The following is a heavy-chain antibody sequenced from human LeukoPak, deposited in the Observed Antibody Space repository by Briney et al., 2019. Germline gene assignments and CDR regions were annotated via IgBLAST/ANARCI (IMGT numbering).Heavy chain of an antibody. D-gene: IGHD6-19*01. J-gene: IGHJ4*02. CDR3: ARDLKQFGGWFDY. V-gene: IGHV1-3*01. Sequence: GASVKVSCKASGYTFTTYAMHWVRQAPGQRLEWMGWINAGNGNTKYSQKFQGRVIITRDTSASTAYMELSSLRSEDTAVYYCARDLKQFGGWFDYWGQGTLVTVSS. CDR2: INAGNGNT. CDR1: GYTFTTYA.